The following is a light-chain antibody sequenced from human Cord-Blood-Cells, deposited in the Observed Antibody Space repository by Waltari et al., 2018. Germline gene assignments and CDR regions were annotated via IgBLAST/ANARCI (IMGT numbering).Light chain of an antibody. J-gene: IGKJ4*01. CDR3: QQYDNLLPLT. V-gene: IGKV1-33*01. CDR2: DAS. Sequence: DIQMTQYPSSLSASVGDRVTITCQASQDISNYLNWDQQKPGKDPNLLIEDASKLETGVPSRFSGSGSGTDFTCTISSLQPEDIATYYCQQYDNLLPLTFGGGTKVEIK. CDR1: QDISNY.